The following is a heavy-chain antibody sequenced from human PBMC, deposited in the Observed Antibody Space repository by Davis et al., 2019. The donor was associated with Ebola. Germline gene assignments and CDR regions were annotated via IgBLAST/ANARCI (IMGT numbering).Heavy chain of an antibody. V-gene: IGHV1-18*01. D-gene: IGHD3-16*01. Sequence: AASVKVSCKASGYTFTSYGISWVRQAPGQGLEWMGWISAYNGNTNYAQKLQGRVTMTTDTSTSTAYMELRSLRSDDTAVYYCARDQGGCYYYYGMDVWGQGTTVTVSS. J-gene: IGHJ6*02. CDR3: ARDQGGCYYYYGMDV. CDR1: GYTFTSYG. CDR2: ISAYNGNT.